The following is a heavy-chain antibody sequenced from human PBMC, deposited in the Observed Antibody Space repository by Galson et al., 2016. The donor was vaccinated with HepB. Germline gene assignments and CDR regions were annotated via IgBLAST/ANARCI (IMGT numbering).Heavy chain of an antibody. Sequence: LRLSCAASGFTFSQYGMHWVRQAPGKGLEWVALMSNDGINRFYADSVKGRLTISRDNSRNAVYLQMASLSAEDTAVYYCARAPMFGVVTPFHPWGQGTLVIVSS. CDR2: MSNDGINR. V-gene: IGHV3-30*03. D-gene: IGHD3-3*01. CDR1: GFTFSQYG. J-gene: IGHJ5*02. CDR3: ARAPMFGVVTPFHP.